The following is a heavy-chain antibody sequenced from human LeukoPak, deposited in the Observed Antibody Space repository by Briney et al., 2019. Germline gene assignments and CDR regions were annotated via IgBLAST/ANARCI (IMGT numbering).Heavy chain of an antibody. CDR1: GFTFSNYT. V-gene: IGHV3-21*01. CDR3: ARDIVGATNY. J-gene: IGHJ4*02. CDR2: ISSGSSFI. D-gene: IGHD1-26*01. Sequence: GGSLRLSCAASGFTFSNYTMNWVRQAPGKGLEWVSSISSGSSFIYYADSVKGRFTISRDNAKNSLYLQMNSLRAEDTAVYYCARDIVGATNYWGQGTLVTVSS.